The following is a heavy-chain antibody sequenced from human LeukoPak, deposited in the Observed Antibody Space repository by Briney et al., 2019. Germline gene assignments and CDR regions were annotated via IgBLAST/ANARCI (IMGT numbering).Heavy chain of an antibody. Sequence: PSETLSLTCTVSGGSISSSSYYWGWIRQPPGKGLEWIGSIYYSGSTYYNPSLKSRVTISVDTSKNQFSLKLSSVTAADTAVYYCARPYYDTSIIFDPWGQGTLVTVSS. D-gene: IGHD3-9*01. CDR3: ARPYYDTSIIFDP. V-gene: IGHV4-39*07. CDR2: IYYSGST. J-gene: IGHJ5*02. CDR1: GGSISSSSYY.